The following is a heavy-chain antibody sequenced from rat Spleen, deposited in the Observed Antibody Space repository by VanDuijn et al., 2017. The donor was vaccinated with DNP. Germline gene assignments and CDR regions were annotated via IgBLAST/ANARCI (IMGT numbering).Heavy chain of an antibody. CDR3: ASIIAGIGYFDY. J-gene: IGHJ2*01. CDR2: IPYSGGTT. CDR1: GFTFNNYW. Sequence: EVQLVESGGGLVQPGNSLKLSCTASGFTFNNYWMAWIRQVPGRRLEWVASIPYSGGTTYYPDSVKGRFTISRDNAKSTLYLQMDSLRSDDTATYHCASIIAGIGYFDYWGQGVMVTVSS. D-gene: IGHD1-4*01. V-gene: IGHV5-31*01.